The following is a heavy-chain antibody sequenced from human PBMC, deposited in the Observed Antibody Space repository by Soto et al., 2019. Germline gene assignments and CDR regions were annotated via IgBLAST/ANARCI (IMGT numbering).Heavy chain of an antibody. CDR2: ISGSGGST. CDR3: AKGPSMVETPRGAFDI. CDR1: GFTFSSYA. Sequence: GGSLRLSCAASGFTFSSYAMSWVRQAPGKGLEWVSAISGSGGSTYYADSVKGRFTISRDNSKNTLYLQMNSLRAEDTAVYYCAKGPSMVETPRGAFDIWGQGTMVTVSS. D-gene: IGHD3-10*01. J-gene: IGHJ3*02. V-gene: IGHV3-23*01.